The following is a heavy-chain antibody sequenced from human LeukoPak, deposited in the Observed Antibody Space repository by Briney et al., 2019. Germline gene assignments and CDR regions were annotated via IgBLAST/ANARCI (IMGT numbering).Heavy chain of an antibody. D-gene: IGHD3-3*01. V-gene: IGHV1-8*01. J-gene: IGHJ4*02. CDR3: ARSVPNDWSGYYDGGTPDY. CDR2: MNPNSGNT. CDR1: GYTFTSYD. Sequence: ASVKVSCKASGYTFTSYDINWVRQATGQGLEWMGWMNPNSGNTGYAQKFQGRVTMTRNTSISTAYMELSSLRSEATAVYYCARSVPNDWSGYYDGGTPDYWGQGTLVTVSS.